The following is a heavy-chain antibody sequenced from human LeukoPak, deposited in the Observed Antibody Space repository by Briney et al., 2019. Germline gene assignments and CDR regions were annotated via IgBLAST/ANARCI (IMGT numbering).Heavy chain of an antibody. D-gene: IGHD2-2*02. CDR3: ARGAQLLYGGGYFDY. J-gene: IGHJ4*02. CDR2: MFPGDSET. CDR1: GYSFTNYW. V-gene: IGHV5-51*01. Sequence: GEALEISLKGSGYSFTNYWIGWGRRRPGKGVGGMGIMFPGDSETRYSPSFQGQVTISAAKSLSTAYLQWSSLKASDSAMYYCARGAQLLYGGGYFDYWGQGTLVTVSS.